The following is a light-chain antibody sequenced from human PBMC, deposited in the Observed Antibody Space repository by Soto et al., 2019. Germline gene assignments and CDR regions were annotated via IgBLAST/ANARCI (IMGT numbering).Light chain of an antibody. CDR3: QQYNNWLGA. J-gene: IGKJ1*01. CDR2: GAS. V-gene: IGKV3-15*01. CDR1: QSVSSN. Sequence: EIVMTQSPATLSVSPGERATLSCRASQSVSSNLAWYQQKPGQAPRLLIYGASTRATGIPARFSGSGPGTEFTLTISSLQSEDFAVYYCQQYNNWLGAFGQGTKV.